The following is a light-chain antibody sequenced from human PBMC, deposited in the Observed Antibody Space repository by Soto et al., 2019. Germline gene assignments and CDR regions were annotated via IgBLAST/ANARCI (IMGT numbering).Light chain of an antibody. CDR2: GAS. CDR1: QSVNSNH. J-gene: IGKJ5*01. V-gene: IGKV3-20*01. Sequence: EIELTQSPGTLSLSPGERATLSCRASQSVNSNHLAWYQQRPGQAPRLLIYGASIRATGIPDRFSGSGSGTDFTLTISRLEPEDFAVFYCQQYGSSLVTFGQGTRLEIK. CDR3: QQYGSSLVT.